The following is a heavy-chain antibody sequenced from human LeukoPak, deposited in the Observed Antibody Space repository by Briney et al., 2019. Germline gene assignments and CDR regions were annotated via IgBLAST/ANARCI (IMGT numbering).Heavy chain of an antibody. CDR1: DDSISDYY. CDR3: ARWDDSAWAFGN. D-gene: IGHD6-19*01. CDR2: FHNSGTS. J-gene: IGHJ4*02. Sequence: PSETLSLTCTVSDDSISDYYRGWIRQPPGKGLEWIGYFHNSGTSTYNPSLKSRVTISADTSKNQFSLKLNSLTTADTAVYYCARWDDSAWAFGNWGPGTLVTVSS. V-gene: IGHV4-59*01.